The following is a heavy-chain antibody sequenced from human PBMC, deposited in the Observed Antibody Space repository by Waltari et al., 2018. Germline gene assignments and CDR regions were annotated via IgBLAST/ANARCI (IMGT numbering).Heavy chain of an antibody. CDR3: ARGPLLSKVDY. J-gene: IGHJ4*02. CDR1: GGSIDSGSYY. D-gene: IGHD1-26*01. Sequence: QVQLQESGPGLVKPSQTLSLTCTVSGGSIDSGSYYWSWIRQPAGKGLEWIGRIYTSGSTNYNPLLKRRVTISVDTSKNQFSLNLSSVTGADTAVYYCARGPLLSKVDYWGQGTLVTVSS. CDR2: IYTSGST. V-gene: IGHV4-61*02.